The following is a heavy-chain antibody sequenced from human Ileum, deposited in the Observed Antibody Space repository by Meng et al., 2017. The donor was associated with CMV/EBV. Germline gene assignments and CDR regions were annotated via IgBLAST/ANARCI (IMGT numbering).Heavy chain of an antibody. Sequence: QITLKASGPTLVKPTQTLTLTCTFSGFSLSTNTVGVGWIRQPPGKALEWLVLIYWDDDKRYSPSLKSRLTITKDTSKNQVVLTMTNMDPVDTATYYCAHIPRGYTGGWGYFGYWGQGTLVTVSS. CDR3: AHIPRGYTGGWGYFGY. CDR2: IYWDDDK. V-gene: IGHV2-5*02. CDR1: GFSLSTNTVG. J-gene: IGHJ4*02. D-gene: IGHD6-19*01.